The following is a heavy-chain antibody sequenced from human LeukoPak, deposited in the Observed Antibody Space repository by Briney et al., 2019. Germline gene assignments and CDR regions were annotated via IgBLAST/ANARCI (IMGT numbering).Heavy chain of an antibody. V-gene: IGHV1-18*04. D-gene: IGHD3-10*01. CDR2: ISAYNGDT. CDR3: ARDHGSGSTYYYYGMDV. CDR1: GYTFTGYY. Sequence: AASVKVSCKASGYTFTGYYMHWVRQAPGQGLEWMGWISAYNGDTNYAQNLQGRATMTTDTSTSTAYMELRSLRSDDTAVYYCARDHGSGSTYYYYGMDVWGQGTTVTVSS. J-gene: IGHJ6*02.